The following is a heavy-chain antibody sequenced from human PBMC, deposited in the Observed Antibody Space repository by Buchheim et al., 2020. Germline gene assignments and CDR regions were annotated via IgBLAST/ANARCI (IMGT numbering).Heavy chain of an antibody. CDR1: GFTFSSYA. J-gene: IGHJ5*02. V-gene: IGHV3-30-3*01. CDR3: ARVRFVEWLSEFDP. D-gene: IGHD3-3*01. CDR2: ISYDGSNK. Sequence: QVQLVESGGGVVQPGRSLRLSCAASGFTFSSYAMHWVRQAPGKGLEWVAVISYDGSNKYYADSVKGRFTISRDNSKNTLYLQMNSLRAEDTAVYYCARVRFVEWLSEFDPWGQGTL.